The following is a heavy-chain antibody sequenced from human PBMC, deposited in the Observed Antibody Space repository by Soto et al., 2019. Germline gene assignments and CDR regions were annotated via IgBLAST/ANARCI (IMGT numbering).Heavy chain of an antibody. D-gene: IGHD5-12*01. V-gene: IGHV4-39*01. CDR1: GGSISSSSYY. CDR2: IYYSGST. Sequence: SETLSLTCTVSGGSISSSSYYWGWIRQPPGKGLEWIGSIYYSGSTYYNPSLKSRVTISVDTSKNQFSLKLSSVTAADTAVYYCARQVGGYSGYDFGVYYFDYWGQGTLVTVSS. CDR3: ARQVGGYSGYDFGVYYFDY. J-gene: IGHJ4*02.